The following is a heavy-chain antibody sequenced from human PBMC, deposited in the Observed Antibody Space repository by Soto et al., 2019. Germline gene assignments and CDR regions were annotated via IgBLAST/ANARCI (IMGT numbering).Heavy chain of an antibody. CDR3: AADSGNGWSLDY. Sequence: QVQVVMSGAEVKMPGASVWVSCKASGYTFIDYYIHWVRQAPGQGLEWMGWINPSTGGTKYAQKFLGRVTMTKDPSVSTAYMELSRLRSDDTAVYYCAADSGNGWSLDYWGQGTLVTVSS. J-gene: IGHJ4*02. CDR2: INPSTGGT. D-gene: IGHD6-19*01. V-gene: IGHV1-2*02. CDR1: GYTFIDYY.